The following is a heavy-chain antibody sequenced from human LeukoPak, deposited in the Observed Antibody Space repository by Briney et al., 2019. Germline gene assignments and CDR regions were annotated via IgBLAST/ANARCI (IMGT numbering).Heavy chain of an antibody. D-gene: IGHD3-22*01. CDR1: GGSISGYY. CDR3: ARQGRWGDSSGT. J-gene: IGHJ5*02. V-gene: IGHV4-59*08. CDR2: IYYSGST. Sequence: SETLSLTCTVSGGSISGYYWNWIRQPPGKGLEWIGYIYYSGSTNYNPSPKSRVTISVDTSKNQFSLKLSSVTAADTAVYYCARQGRWGDSSGTWGQGTLVTVSS.